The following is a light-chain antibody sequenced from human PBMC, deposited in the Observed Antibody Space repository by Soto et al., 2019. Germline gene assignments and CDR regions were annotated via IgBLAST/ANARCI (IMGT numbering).Light chain of an antibody. CDR3: VLAYGAGGV. J-gene: IGLJ2*01. CDR1: TGAVTSGRY. CDR2: DTS. V-gene: IGLV7-46*01. Sequence: QTVVTQEPSLTVSPGGTVTLTCGSSTGAVTSGRYPYWFQQKPGQAPRTLIYDTSNKHSWTPARFSGSLLGGKAALTLSGAQPEDEAEYYCVLAYGAGGVFGGGTKLTVL.